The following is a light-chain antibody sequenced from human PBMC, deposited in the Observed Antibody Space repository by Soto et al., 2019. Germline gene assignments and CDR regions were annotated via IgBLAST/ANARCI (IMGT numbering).Light chain of an antibody. CDR1: RSNIGTNP. Sequence: QSVLTQPPSASGTPGQRVTISCSGDRSNIGTNPVAWYQQLPGTAPKLLIINDKHRPSGVPDRFSGSRSGASASLAISGLQSEDEADYFCGAWDSSLNGYVFGTGTKLTVL. CDR2: NDK. CDR3: GAWDSSLNGYV. J-gene: IGLJ1*01. V-gene: IGLV1-44*01.